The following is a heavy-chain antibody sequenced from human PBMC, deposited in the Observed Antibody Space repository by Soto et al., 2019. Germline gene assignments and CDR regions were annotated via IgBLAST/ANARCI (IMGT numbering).Heavy chain of an antibody. Sequence: SETLSLTCAVYGGSFSGYYWGWIRQPPGKGLEWIGSIYYSGSTYYNPSLKSRVTISVDTSKNQFSLKLSSVTAADTAVYYCARHGYTRGAAAGRWLNWFDPWGQGTLVTVSS. CDR3: ARHGYTRGAAAGRWLNWFDP. V-gene: IGHV4-39*01. J-gene: IGHJ5*02. CDR1: GGSFSGYY. D-gene: IGHD6-13*01. CDR2: IYYSGST.